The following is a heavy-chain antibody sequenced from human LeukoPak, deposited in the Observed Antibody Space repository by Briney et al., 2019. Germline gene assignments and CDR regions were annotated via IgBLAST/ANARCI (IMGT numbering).Heavy chain of an antibody. CDR2: VGVSGDIT. V-gene: IGHV3-23*01. CDR1: GFTFSNYA. Sequence: PGGSLRLSCAASGFTFSNYAMSWVRQAPGKGLEWVSVVGVSGDITYYADSVKGRFTISRDNSKNTLYLQMNSLRAEDTAVYYCARDLSPVVRASPMGYWGQGTLVTVSS. J-gene: IGHJ4*02. D-gene: IGHD3-10*01. CDR3: ARDLSPVVRASPMGY.